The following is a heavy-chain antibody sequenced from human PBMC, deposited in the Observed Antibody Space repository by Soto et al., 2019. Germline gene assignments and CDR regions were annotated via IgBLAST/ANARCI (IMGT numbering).Heavy chain of an antibody. V-gene: IGHV3-7*01. CDR2: VKQDGSEK. CDR1: GFTFSSYW. CDR3: ASEEVLQPPDY. D-gene: IGHD1-1*01. J-gene: IGHJ4*02. Sequence: GSLRLSCAASGFTFSSYWMSWVRQAPGKGLEWVANVKQDGSEKYYVDSVKGRFTISRDNAKNSLYLQMNSLRAEDTAVYYCASEEVLQPPDYWGQGTLVTVSS.